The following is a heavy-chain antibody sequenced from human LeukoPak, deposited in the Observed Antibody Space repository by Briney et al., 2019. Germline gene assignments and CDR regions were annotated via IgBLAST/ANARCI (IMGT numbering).Heavy chain of an antibody. D-gene: IGHD2-15*01. V-gene: IGHV3-21*01. CDR2: ISSSSSYI. Sequence: GGSLRLSCAASGFTFSSYSMNWVRQAPGKGLEWVSSISSSSSYIYFADSVKGRFTISRDNAKNSLYLQMNSLRAEDTAVYYCATYCSGGSCYSLPAFDIWGQGTMVTVSS. CDR3: ATYCSGGSCYSLPAFDI. J-gene: IGHJ3*02. CDR1: GFTFSSYS.